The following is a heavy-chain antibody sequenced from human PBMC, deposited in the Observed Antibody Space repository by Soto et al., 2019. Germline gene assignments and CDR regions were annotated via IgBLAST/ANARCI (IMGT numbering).Heavy chain of an antibody. J-gene: IGHJ6*02. CDR3: ARVSREMATTDYYYYGMDV. Sequence: SVKVSCKASGGTFSSYAISWVRQAPGQGLEWMGGIIPIFGTANYAQKFQGRVTITADESTSTAYMELSSLRSEDTAVYYCARVSREMATTDYYYYGMDVWGQGTTVTVSS. CDR1: GGTFSSYA. CDR2: IIPIFGTA. D-gene: IGHD5-12*01. V-gene: IGHV1-69*13.